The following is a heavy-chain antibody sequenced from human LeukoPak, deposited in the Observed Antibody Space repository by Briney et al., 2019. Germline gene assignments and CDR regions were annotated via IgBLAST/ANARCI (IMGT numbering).Heavy chain of an antibody. Sequence: SQTLSLTCAISGDSVSSNSAAWNWIRQSPSRGLEWLGRTYYRSKWYNDCAVSVKSRITINPDTSKNQFSLQLNSVTPEDTAVYYCARDQRGYYDSSGYYYAIFDYWGQGTLVTVSS. V-gene: IGHV6-1*01. CDR3: ARDQRGYYDSSGYYYAIFDY. CDR2: TYYRSKWYN. J-gene: IGHJ4*02. CDR1: GDSVSSNSAA. D-gene: IGHD3-22*01.